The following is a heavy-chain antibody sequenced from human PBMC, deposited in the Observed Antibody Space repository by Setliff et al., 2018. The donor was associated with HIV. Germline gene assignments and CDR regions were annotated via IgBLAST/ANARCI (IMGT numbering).Heavy chain of an antibody. V-gene: IGHV4-4*07. J-gene: IGHJ4*02. Sequence: SETLSLTCTVSGGSINSFYWSWVRQPAGKGLEWIGRAYISESSHYNPSLKSRVTISVDTSKDQFSLKLNSVTAADTAVYYCARGRHGLGLDVWGQGTLVTVSS. CDR1: GGSINSFY. CDR2: AYISESS. D-gene: IGHD3-10*01. CDR3: ARGRHGLGLDV.